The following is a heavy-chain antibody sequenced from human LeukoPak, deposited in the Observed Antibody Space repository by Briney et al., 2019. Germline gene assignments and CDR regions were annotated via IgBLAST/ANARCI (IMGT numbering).Heavy chain of an antibody. CDR2: ISAYNGNT. D-gene: IGHD2-2*01. CDR1: GYTFTSYG. CDR3: ARDVGICSSNSCYVDFDY. V-gene: IGHV1-18*01. Sequence: ASVKVSCKASGYTFTSYGISWVRQAPGQGLEWMGWISAYNGNTNYAQKLQGRVTMTTDTSTSTAYMELRSLRSDDTAVYYCARDVGICSSNSCYVDFDYCGQGTLVTVSS. J-gene: IGHJ4*02.